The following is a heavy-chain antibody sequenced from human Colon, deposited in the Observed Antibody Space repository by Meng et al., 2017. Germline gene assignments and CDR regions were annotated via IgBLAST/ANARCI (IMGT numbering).Heavy chain of an antibody. CDR2: IYYSENT. CDR1: GASIRGGGYY. J-gene: IGHJ4*02. Sequence: VQMQELGPGLVKPSGTLSLTCSVSGASIRGGGYYWSWIRQVPGKGLDLIGYIYYSENTYYKPSLQSRAIISVDTSKNEFSLRLSSVSAADTAVYYCARRYGSGTYPFDFWGQGILVTVSS. CDR3: ARRYGSGTYPFDF. D-gene: IGHD3-10*01. V-gene: IGHV4-31*03.